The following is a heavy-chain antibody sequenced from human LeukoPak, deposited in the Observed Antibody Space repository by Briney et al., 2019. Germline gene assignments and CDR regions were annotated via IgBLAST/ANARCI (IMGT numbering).Heavy chain of an antibody. J-gene: IGHJ4*02. CDR3: AKDSYGSGSYYIGY. V-gene: IGHV3-9*01. Sequence: PGGSLRLSCAASGFTFDDYAMHWVRQAPGKGLEWVSGISWNSGSIGYADSVKGRFTISRDNAKNSLYLQMNSLRAEDTALYYCAKDSYGSGSYYIGYWGQGTLVTVSS. CDR2: ISWNSGSI. D-gene: IGHD3-10*01. CDR1: GFTFDDYA.